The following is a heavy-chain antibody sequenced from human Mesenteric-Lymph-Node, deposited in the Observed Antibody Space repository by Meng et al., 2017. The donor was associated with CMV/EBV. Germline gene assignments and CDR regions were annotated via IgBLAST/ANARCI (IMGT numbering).Heavy chain of an antibody. Sequence: ASVKVSCKTSGYTFTVYYMYWVRQAPGQGLEWMGWINPNSGGTNYAQKLQGRVTMTMDTSISTAYMELSRLRSDDTAVYYCARTGYSCGLPFYYFDYWGQGTLVTVSS. CDR3: ARTGYSCGLPFYYFDY. CDR2: INPNSGGT. D-gene: IGHD5-18*01. CDR1: GYTFTVYY. J-gene: IGHJ4*02. V-gene: IGHV1-2*02.